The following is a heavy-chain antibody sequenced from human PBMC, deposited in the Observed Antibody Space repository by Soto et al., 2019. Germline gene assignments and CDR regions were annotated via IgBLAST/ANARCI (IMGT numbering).Heavy chain of an antibody. J-gene: IGHJ5*02. D-gene: IGHD4-17*01. CDR3: AVYGGNSGVRFDP. CDR2: IYHSGST. CDR1: GGSISSGGYS. V-gene: IGHV4-30-2*01. Sequence: QLQLQECGSGLVKPSQTLSLTWAVSGGSISSGGYSWSWIRQPPGKGLEWIGYIYHSGSTYYNPSLKSRVTISVDRSKNQFSLKLSSVTAADTAVYYCAVYGGNSGVRFDPWGQGTLVTVSS.